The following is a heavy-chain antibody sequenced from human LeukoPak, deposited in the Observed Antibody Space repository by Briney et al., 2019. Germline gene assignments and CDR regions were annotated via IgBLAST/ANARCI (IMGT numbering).Heavy chain of an antibody. V-gene: IGHV1-2*02. D-gene: IGHD3-10*01. CDR3: ARDHGLLWFGGDFDY. Sequence: VASVKVSCKASGYTFTGYYMHWVRQAPGQGLEWMGWINPNSGGTNYAQKFQGRVTMTRDTSISTAYMELSRLRSDDTAVYYCARDHGLLWFGGDFDYWGQGTLVTVPS. CDR1: GYTFTGYY. J-gene: IGHJ4*02. CDR2: INPNSGGT.